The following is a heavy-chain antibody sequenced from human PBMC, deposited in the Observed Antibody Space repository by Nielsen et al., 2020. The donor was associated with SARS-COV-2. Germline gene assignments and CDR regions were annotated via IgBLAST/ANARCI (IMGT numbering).Heavy chain of an antibody. V-gene: IGHV3-30*18. CDR1: GFTFSSYG. CDR2: ISYDGSNK. D-gene: IGHD4-17*01. Sequence: GSLKISCAASGFTFSSYGMHWVRQAPGKGLEWVAVISYDGSNKYYADSVKGRFTISRDNSKNTLYLQMNSLRAEDTAVYYCAKPFAYGDYLLGFDYWGQGTLVTVSS. J-gene: IGHJ4*02. CDR3: AKPFAYGDYLLGFDY.